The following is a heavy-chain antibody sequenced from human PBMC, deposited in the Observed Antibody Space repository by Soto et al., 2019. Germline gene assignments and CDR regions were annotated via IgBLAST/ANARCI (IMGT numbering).Heavy chain of an antibody. D-gene: IGHD6-13*01. J-gene: IGHJ4*02. CDR2: LDAGDTT. Sequence: EVQLLESGGNLVQPGGSLRLSCAASGFTFSRHAMSWVRQAPGEGLEWVSTLDAGDTTYYADSMKGRFTISRDNARNTLSPQMNSLRVEDTAVYYCAKDPRAYSTHMGYFSDHWGQGTLVTVSS. CDR3: AKDPRAYSTHMGYFSDH. CDR1: GFTFSRHA. V-gene: IGHV3-23*01.